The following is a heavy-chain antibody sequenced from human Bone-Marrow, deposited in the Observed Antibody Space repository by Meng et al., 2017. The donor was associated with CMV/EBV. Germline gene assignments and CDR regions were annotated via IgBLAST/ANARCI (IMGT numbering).Heavy chain of an antibody. Sequence: SLKISCAASGFTFDDYAMHWVRQAPGKGLEWVSGISRNSGSIGYADSVKGRFTISRDNAKNSLFLQMHSLRADDTALYYCAKDSWARRYTYGPAALDFWGQGTRVTVSS. D-gene: IGHD5-18*01. J-gene: IGHJ3*01. CDR3: AKDSWARRYTYGPAALDF. CDR2: ISRNSGSI. CDR1: GFTFDDYA. V-gene: IGHV3-9*01.